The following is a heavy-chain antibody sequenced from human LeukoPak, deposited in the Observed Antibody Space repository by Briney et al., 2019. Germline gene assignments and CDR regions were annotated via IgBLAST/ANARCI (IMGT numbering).Heavy chain of an antibody. CDR1: GGSISSGDYY. D-gene: IGHD3-10*01. Sequence: SQTLSLTCTVSGGSISSGDYYWSWIRQPPGKGLEGIGYIYYSGSTYYNPSLKRRGTISVATSKNQFSLKLSSVTAADTAVYYCAKTLRRGYYFDYWGQGTLVTVSS. CDR2: IYYSGST. J-gene: IGHJ4*02. V-gene: IGHV4-30-4*01. CDR3: AKTLRRGYYFDY.